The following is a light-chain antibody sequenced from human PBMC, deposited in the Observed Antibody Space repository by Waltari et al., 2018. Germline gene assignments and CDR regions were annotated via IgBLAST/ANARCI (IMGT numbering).Light chain of an antibody. CDR2: GAS. Sequence: EIVMTQSPATLSVSPGERATLMCRASQSIAGNLAWYQQKPGQPPRLLIYGASTRATGFPARFSGSGSGTEFTLTISSLQSEDFAVYYCEQYSNWPGTFGQGTKLEIK. J-gene: IGKJ2*02. CDR1: QSIAGN. CDR3: EQYSNWPGT. V-gene: IGKV3-15*01.